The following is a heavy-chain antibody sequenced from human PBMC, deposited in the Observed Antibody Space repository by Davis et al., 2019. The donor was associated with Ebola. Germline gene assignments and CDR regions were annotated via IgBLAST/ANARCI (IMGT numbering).Heavy chain of an antibody. J-gene: IGHJ6*03. Sequence: PSESLSLTCRVSGDSIGSFSWSWIRQPPGKGLQWIGLFYNSGTINYNPSLKRRVTTSVETSKNQFSRELNSVTAADTAVYYWARVTSGVRSGSYEHYSHMDVWGKGTTVTVS. CDR3: ARVTSGVRSGSYEHYSHMDV. CDR1: GDSIGSFS. D-gene: IGHD3-3*01. CDR2: FYNSGTI. V-gene: IGHV4-59*01.